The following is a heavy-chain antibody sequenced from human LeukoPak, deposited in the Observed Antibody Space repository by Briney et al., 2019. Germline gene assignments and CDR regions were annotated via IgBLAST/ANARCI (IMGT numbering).Heavy chain of an antibody. V-gene: IGHV1-69*02. CDR3: ASSLSGSYASDY. CDR2: IIPILGIE. D-gene: IGHD1-26*01. J-gene: IGHJ4*02. Sequence: SVKVSCKASGGTFSSYTISWVRQAPGQGLDWMGRIIPILGIENYAQKFQGRVTITADNSTSTAYMELSSLRSEDTAVYYCASSLSGSYASDYWGQGTLVTVSS. CDR1: GGTFSSYT.